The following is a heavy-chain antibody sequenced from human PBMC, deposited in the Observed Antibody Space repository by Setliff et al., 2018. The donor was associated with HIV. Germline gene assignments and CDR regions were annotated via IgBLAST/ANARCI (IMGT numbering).Heavy chain of an antibody. Sequence: GSLRLSCAASGFTFSNYWMSWVRQAPGKGLEWVANIKQDGSEKYYVDSVKGRFTISRDNAKNSVYLQMNSLRVEDTAMYYCTKDHLSGWASDCWGQGTLVTVSS. CDR2: IKQDGSEK. J-gene: IGHJ4*02. CDR1: GFTFSNYW. CDR3: TKDHLSGWASDC. V-gene: IGHV3-7*01. D-gene: IGHD6-19*01.